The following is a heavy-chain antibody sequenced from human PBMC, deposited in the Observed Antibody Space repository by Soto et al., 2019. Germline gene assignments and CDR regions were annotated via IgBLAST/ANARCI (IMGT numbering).Heavy chain of an antibody. Sequence: ASENIPCKASGYTFSGSYIHWLRQTPGQGLEWMGWINPNSGGTNYAQKFQCRVTITADESTSTAYMELSSLRSEDTAVYYCARRHYYDSSGYYIWGQGTLVTVSS. J-gene: IGHJ4*02. CDR2: INPNSGGT. CDR3: ARRHYYDSSGYYI. V-gene: IGHV1-2*02. D-gene: IGHD3-22*01. CDR1: GYTFSGSY.